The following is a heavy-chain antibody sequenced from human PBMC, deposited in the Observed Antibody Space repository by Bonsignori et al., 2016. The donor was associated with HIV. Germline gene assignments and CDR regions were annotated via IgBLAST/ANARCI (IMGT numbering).Heavy chain of an antibody. CDR1: GGSIGTNYY. CDR2: INYSGST. J-gene: IGHJ5*02. D-gene: IGHD3-10*02. V-gene: IGHV4-39*07. CDR3: VRDMWLVFGAWFDP. Sequence: QLQESGPGLLKPSETLSLTCTVSGGSIGTNYYWGWIRQSPGKGLEWIGSINYSGSTFYNPSLKSRVTISVDTSKMHFSLNLTSVTAADTALYYCVRDMWLVFGAWFDPWGQGTQVIVSS.